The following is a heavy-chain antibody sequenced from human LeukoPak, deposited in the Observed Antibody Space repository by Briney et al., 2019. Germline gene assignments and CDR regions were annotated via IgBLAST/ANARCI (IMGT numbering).Heavy chain of an antibody. V-gene: IGHV3-23*01. CDR3: ARARGSIAARPGYFQH. CDR2: LGRTGEYK. J-gene: IGHJ1*01. CDR1: GFTFSGYS. Sequence: GGSLRLSCAASGFTFSGYSMSWVRQAPGKGLEWVAGLGRTGEYKYYADSVKGRFTISRDNSKNTLYLQMNSLRAEDTAVYYCARARGSIAARPGYFQHWGQGTLVTVSS. D-gene: IGHD6-6*01.